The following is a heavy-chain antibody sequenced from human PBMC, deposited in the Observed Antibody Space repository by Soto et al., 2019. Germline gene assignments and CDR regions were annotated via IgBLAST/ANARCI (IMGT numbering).Heavy chain of an antibody. J-gene: IGHJ6*04. CDR3: AMVDNYVTPTPQDV. D-gene: IGHD3-16*01. CDR2: ISPYTGNT. CDR1: GYIFVNYG. Sequence: QVQLVQSGDEVKKPGASVKVSCKASGYIFVNYGIAWVRQAPGQGLEWMGWISPYTGNTHSASKVQGRLTMTTDTSTSTAYMELGSLTSDDTGVYFCAMVDNYVTPTPQDVWGEGTTITVSS. V-gene: IGHV1-18*01.